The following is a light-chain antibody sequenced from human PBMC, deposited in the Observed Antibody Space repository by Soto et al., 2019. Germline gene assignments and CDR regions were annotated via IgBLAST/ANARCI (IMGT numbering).Light chain of an antibody. CDR2: DAS. CDR1: QSVSGAD. J-gene: IGKJ5*01. V-gene: IGKV3-11*01. Sequence: EIVLTQSPGTLCVSPGERATLSCRASQSVSGADLAWYQQKPGQAPRLLIYDASERATGIPARFSGGGSETDFTLTISSLEPEDFGVYYCQQRANRPITFGQGTRLEI. CDR3: QQRANRPIT.